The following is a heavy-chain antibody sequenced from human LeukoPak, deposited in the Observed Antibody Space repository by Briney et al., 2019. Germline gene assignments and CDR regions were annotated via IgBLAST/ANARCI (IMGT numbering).Heavy chain of an antibody. D-gene: IGHD5-12*01. CDR2: INPNSGGT. Sequence: ASVKVSCKASGYTFTGYYMHWVRQAPGQGLEWMGWINPNSGGTNYAQKFQGRVTMTRDTSISTAYMELSRLRSDDTAVYYCARDRALATEYYFDYWGQGTLVTVSS. CDR1: GYTFTGYY. J-gene: IGHJ4*02. V-gene: IGHV1-2*02. CDR3: ARDRALATEYYFDY.